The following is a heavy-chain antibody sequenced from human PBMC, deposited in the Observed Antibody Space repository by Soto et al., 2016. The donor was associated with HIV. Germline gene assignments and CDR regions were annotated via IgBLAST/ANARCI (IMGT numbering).Heavy chain of an antibody. CDR3: ARDPRSSSWYEYYGMDV. D-gene: IGHD6-13*01. CDR2: ISSSRSYI. V-gene: IGHV3-21*01. CDR1: GFTFSTYS. Sequence: EVQLVESGEAWSSLGSLRLSCAASGFTFSTYSMNWVRQAPGKGLEWVSSISSSRSYIYHADSVKGRFTISRDNAKNSLYLQMNSLRADDTAVYYCARDPRSSSWYEYYGMDVWGQGTTVTVSS. J-gene: IGHJ6*01.